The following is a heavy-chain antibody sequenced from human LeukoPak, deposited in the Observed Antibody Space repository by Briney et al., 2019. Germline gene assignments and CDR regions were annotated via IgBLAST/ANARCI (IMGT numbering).Heavy chain of an antibody. V-gene: IGHV3-48*03. D-gene: IGHD1-1*01. J-gene: IGHJ3*02. Sequence: GGSLRLSCAASGFTFSSYAMSWVRQAPGKGLEWVSYISSSGSTIYYADSVKGRFTISRDNAKNSLYLQMNSLRAEDTAVYYCARVALTTDAFDIWGQGTMVTVSS. CDR2: ISSSGSTI. CDR1: GFTFSSYA. CDR3: ARVALTTDAFDI.